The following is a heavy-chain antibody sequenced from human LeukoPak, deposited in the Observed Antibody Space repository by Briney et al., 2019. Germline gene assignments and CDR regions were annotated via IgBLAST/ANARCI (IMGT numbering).Heavy chain of an antibody. CDR1: GFTFEDYT. D-gene: IGHD3-22*01. CDR2: ISWDGTT. CDR3: VKDLSYESSGSVFDY. Sequence: GGSLRLSCAASGFTFEDYTMHWVRHAPGKTLDRVSLISWDGTTYYTDSMKGRFTISRDNSKNSLYLQMDTLRSEDTAYYYCVKDLSYESSGSVFDYWGQGTLVTVSS. V-gene: IGHV3-43*01. J-gene: IGHJ4*02.